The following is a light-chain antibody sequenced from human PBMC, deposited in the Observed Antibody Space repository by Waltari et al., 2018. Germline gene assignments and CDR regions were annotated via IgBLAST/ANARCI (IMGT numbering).Light chain of an antibody. J-gene: IGKJ1*01. CDR2: LGS. V-gene: IGKV2-28*01. CDR1: QSLLRSNGFNF. CDR3: MHTLRSPWS. Sequence: DIVMSQSQLSLLVTPGEPASISCRSSQSLLRSNGFNFLDWYLRKPGQSPQLLTYLGSKRASGGPDRFSGSGSGMESTLKSSGVETEDAGIYYGMHTLRSPWSLGRGTKVEIK.